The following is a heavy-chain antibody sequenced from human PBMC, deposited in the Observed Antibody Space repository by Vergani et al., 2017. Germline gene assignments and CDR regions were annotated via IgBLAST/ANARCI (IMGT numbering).Heavy chain of an antibody. J-gene: IGHJ4*02. CDR2: INPIDSKI. Sequence: VQLEQSGAEVKKSGESLKISCKGFGYSFTSYWIAWVRQMSGKGLQWMGNINPIDSKIAYSPSFQGQAIMSLDKSITTAYLQWRSLKASDTAIYYCTRHVPCGDGACLHFDHWGQGTQVTVSS. CDR1: GYSFTSYW. V-gene: IGHV5-51*01. D-gene: IGHD2-21*01. CDR3: TRHVPCGDGACLHFDH.